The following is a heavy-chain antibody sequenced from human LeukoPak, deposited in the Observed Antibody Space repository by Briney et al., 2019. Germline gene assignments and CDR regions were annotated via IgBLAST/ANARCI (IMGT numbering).Heavy chain of an antibody. CDR1: GFTFTTAW. D-gene: IGHD6-13*01. V-gene: IGHV3-15*01. CDR3: TTDWGSSRYRYY. CDR2: VKSKNDGGTT. Sequence: GGSLRLSCAASGFTFTTAWMNWVRQAPGKGLEWVGRVKSKNDGGTTDYAAPVKGRFTVSRDDSKNTLYLQMNSLQTEDTAVYYCTTDWGSSRYRYYWGQGTLVTVSS. J-gene: IGHJ4*02.